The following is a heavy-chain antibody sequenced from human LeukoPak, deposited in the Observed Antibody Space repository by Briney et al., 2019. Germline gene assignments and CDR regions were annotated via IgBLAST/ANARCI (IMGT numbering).Heavy chain of an antibody. Sequence: GGSLRLSCAASGFTFSSYAMSWVRQAPGKGLEWVSAISGSGGSTYYADSVKGRFTISRDNSKNTLYLQMNSLRAEDTAVYYCAKDLRGSGSYPGAFDIWGQGTMVTVSS. CDR1: GFTFSSYA. V-gene: IGHV3-23*01. CDR2: ISGSGGST. D-gene: IGHD3-10*01. J-gene: IGHJ3*02. CDR3: AKDLRGSGSYPGAFDI.